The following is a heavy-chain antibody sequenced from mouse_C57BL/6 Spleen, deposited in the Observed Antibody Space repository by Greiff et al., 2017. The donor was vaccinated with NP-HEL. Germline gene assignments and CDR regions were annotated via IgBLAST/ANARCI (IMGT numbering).Heavy chain of an antibody. D-gene: IGHD4-1*01. Sequence: EVKLMESGPGLVKPSQSLSLTCSVTGYSITSGYYWNWIRQFPGNKLEWMGYISYDGSNNYNPSLKNRISITRDTSKNQFFLKLNSVTTEDTATYYCAREDWDEDAYWGQGTLVTVSA. V-gene: IGHV3-6*01. CDR3: AREDWDEDAY. CDR1: GYSITSGYY. J-gene: IGHJ3*01. CDR2: ISYDGSN.